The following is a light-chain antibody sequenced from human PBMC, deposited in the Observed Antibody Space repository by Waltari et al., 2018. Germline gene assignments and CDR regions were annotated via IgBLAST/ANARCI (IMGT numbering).Light chain of an antibody. V-gene: IGKV1-33*01. CDR1: QDISNY. CDR2: DAS. Sequence: DIQMTQSPSSLSASVGDRVTITCQASQDISNYLNWYQQKPGKAPKLLIYDASTLETGVPSRFSGSGSGTDFTFTISSLQPEDIATYYCQQYDNLPLTFGGGTKVEIK. CDR3: QQYDNLPLT. J-gene: IGKJ4*01.